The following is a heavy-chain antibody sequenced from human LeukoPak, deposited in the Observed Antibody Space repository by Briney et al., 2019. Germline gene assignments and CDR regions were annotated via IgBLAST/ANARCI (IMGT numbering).Heavy chain of an antibody. J-gene: IGHJ4*02. CDR2: ISAYNGNT. V-gene: IGHV1-18*01. CDR1: GYTFTSYG. D-gene: IGHD2-2*01. CDR3: AYYKRDGGYCSSTSCQGFNFDY. Sequence: GASVKVSCKASGYTFTSYGISWVRQAPGQGFEWMGWISAYNGNTDYAQKLQGRVTMTTDTSTSTAYMELRSLRSDDTAVYYCAYYKRDGGYCSSTSCQGFNFDYWGQGTLVTVSS.